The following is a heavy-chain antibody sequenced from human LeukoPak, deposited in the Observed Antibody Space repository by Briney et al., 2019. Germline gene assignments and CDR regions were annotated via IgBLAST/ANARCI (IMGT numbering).Heavy chain of an antibody. CDR2: IYDSGST. CDR3: ARERESYYYGSGSYGPGPFDP. J-gene: IGHJ5*02. D-gene: IGHD3-10*01. CDR1: GGSISSGDYY. V-gene: IGHV4-30-4*01. Sequence: PSETLSLTCTVSGGSISSGDYYWSWIRQPPGKGLEWIGYIYDSGSTYYNPSLKSRVTISVDTSKNQFSLRLSSVTAADTAVYYCARERESYYYGSGSYGPGPFDPWGQGTLVTVSS.